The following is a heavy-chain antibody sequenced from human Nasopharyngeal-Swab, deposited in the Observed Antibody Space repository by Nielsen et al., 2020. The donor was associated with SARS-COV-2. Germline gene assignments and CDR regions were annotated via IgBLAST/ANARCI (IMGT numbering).Heavy chain of an antibody. Sequence: GETLKISCAASGFSIRRDWMSWVRQAPDTGLEWVANRKRDSGSKYYVDSVKGRFTVSRDNAKNSLYLHMPSLSSEDSLFYYCVRALGRGSWSFDYSVQGSLVTVSS. J-gene: IGHJ4*02. CDR3: VRALGRGSWSFDY. CDR1: GFSIRRDW. V-gene: IGHV3-7*01. D-gene: IGHD6-13*01. CDR2: RKRDSGSK.